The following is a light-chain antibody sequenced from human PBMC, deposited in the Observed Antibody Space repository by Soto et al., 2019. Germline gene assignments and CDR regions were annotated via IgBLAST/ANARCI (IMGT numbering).Light chain of an antibody. J-gene: IGLJ1*01. Sequence: QSALTQPRSVSGSPGQSVAISCTGTSSDVGGYNYVSWYQQYPGKAPKVMIFDVNKRPSGVPDRFSGSKSGNTASLTISGLQAEDEADYYCCSYAGRYTYVFGTGTKPPS. CDR2: DVN. V-gene: IGLV2-11*01. CDR1: SSDVGGYNY. CDR3: CSYAGRYTYV.